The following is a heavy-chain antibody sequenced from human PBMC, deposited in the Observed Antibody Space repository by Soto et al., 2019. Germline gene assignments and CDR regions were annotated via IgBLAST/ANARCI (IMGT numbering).Heavy chain of an antibody. CDR1: GGSFSGYY. CDR3: ARFYYYYYGMDV. V-gene: IGHV4-34*01. Sequence: SETLSLTCAVYGGSFSGYYWSWIRQPPGKGLEWIGEINHSGSTNYNPSLKSRVTISVDTSKNQFSLKLSSVTAADTAVYYCARFYYYYYGMDVWGQGTTVTAP. CDR2: INHSGST. J-gene: IGHJ6*02.